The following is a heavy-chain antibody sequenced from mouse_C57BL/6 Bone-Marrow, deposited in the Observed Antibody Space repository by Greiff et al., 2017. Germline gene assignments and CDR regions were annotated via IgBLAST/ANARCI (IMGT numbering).Heavy chain of an antibody. V-gene: IGHV1-52*01. D-gene: IGHD2-3*01. CDR3: ARQGVGLLSYFDY. Sequence: QVQLQQSGAELVRPGSSVKLSCKASGYTFTSYWMHWVKQRPIQGLEWIGNIDPSDSETHYNQKFKDKATLTVDKSSSTAYMKLSSLTSEDSAVFYCARQGVGLLSYFDYWGQGTTLTVSS. CDR2: IDPSDSET. J-gene: IGHJ2*01. CDR1: GYTFTSYW.